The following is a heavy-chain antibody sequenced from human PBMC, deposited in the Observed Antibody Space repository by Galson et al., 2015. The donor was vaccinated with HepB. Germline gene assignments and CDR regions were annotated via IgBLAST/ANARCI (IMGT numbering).Heavy chain of an antibody. D-gene: IGHD5-12*01. V-gene: IGHV3-23*01. CDR3: ATSPPGATSTFYYFDY. CDR2: ISGSGGNK. CDR1: GFTFSSYA. Sequence: SLRLSCAASGFTFSSYAMSWVRQAPGKGLEWVSGISGSGGNKYYADSVKGRFTISRDNSKNTVYLQMNSLRAEDTAVYYCATSPPGATSTFYYFDYWGQGTPVTVSS. J-gene: IGHJ4*02.